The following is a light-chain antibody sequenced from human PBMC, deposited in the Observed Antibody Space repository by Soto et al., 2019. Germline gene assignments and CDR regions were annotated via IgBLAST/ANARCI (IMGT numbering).Light chain of an antibody. V-gene: IGKV1-39*01. CDR2: AAS. CDR1: QSITNY. Sequence: DIQMTQSPSSLSASIGDRVTITCRASQSITNYLDWYQQKPGKAPKLLIYAASSLQSGVPSRFSGSGSGTDFTLTISSLQPEDFATYYCQQTYRTFGQGTRAEIK. J-gene: IGKJ1*01. CDR3: QQTYRT.